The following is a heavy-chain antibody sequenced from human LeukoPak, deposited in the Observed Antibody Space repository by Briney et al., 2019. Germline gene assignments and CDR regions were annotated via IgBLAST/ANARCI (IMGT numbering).Heavy chain of an antibody. CDR1: GGSISSYY. V-gene: IGHV4-59*01. J-gene: IGHJ4*02. CDR2: IYYSVST. D-gene: IGHD3-16*01. CDR3: ARGSGGEATY. Sequence: SETLSLTCTVSGGSISSYYWSWIRQPPGKGLEWIGYIYYSVSTKYNPYLKSRVTISVDTSKNQFSLKLSSVTAADTAVYYCARGSGGEATYWGQGTLVTVSS.